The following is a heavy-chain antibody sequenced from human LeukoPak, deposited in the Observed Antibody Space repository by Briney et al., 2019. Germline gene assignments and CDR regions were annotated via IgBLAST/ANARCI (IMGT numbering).Heavy chain of an antibody. CDR1: GFTFSSYA. Sequence: GGSLRLSCAASGFTFSSYAMSWVRQAPGKGLEWVSAISGSGGSTYYADSVKGRFTISRDNSKNTLYLQMNSLRAEDTAVYYCAKSMTTVTTLKYYYMDVWGKGTTVTVSS. V-gene: IGHV3-23*01. D-gene: IGHD4-17*01. CDR2: ISGSGGST. CDR3: AKSMTTVTTLKYYYMDV. J-gene: IGHJ6*03.